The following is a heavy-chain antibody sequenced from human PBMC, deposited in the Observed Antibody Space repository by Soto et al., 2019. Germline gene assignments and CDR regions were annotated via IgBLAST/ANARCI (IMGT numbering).Heavy chain of an antibody. CDR1: GFTFSSYA. Sequence: GGSLRISCAASGFTFSSYAMSWVRQAPGKGLEWVSAISGSGGSTYYADSVKGRFTISRDNSKSTLYLQMNSLRAEDTAVYYCAKGGITMIVVVIKGPNYFDYWGQGTLVTVSS. D-gene: IGHD3-22*01. CDR2: ISGSGGST. CDR3: AKGGITMIVVVIKGPNYFDY. V-gene: IGHV3-23*01. J-gene: IGHJ4*02.